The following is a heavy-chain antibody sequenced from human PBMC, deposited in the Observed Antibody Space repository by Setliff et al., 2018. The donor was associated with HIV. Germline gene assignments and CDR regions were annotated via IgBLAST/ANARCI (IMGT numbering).Heavy chain of an antibody. Sequence: SETLSLTCTVSGDPISTYYWSWVRKPPGKGLEWIGYVYYSGSTSYSPSLRGRVTMSVDPSKNQFSLKLNSVTAADTAIYYCARGNYDTSDYYTNFHYYYMDVWGKGTAVTVSS. J-gene: IGHJ6*03. CDR3: ARGNYDTSDYYTNFHYYYMDV. D-gene: IGHD3-22*01. V-gene: IGHV4-59*01. CDR2: VYYSGST. CDR1: GDPISTYY.